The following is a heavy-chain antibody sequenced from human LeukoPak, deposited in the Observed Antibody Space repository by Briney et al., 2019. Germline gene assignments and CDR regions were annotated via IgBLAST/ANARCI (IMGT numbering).Heavy chain of an antibody. CDR3: ARGIVAAYGMDV. Sequence: PGGSLRLSCAASGFTFDDYAMHWVRQAPGKGLEWVSLISGDGGSTYYADSVKGRFTISRDNSKNTLYLQMNSLRAEDTAVYYCARGIVAAYGMDVWGPGTTVIVSS. CDR2: ISGDGGST. J-gene: IGHJ6*02. CDR1: GFTFDDYA. V-gene: IGHV3-43*02. D-gene: IGHD6-13*01.